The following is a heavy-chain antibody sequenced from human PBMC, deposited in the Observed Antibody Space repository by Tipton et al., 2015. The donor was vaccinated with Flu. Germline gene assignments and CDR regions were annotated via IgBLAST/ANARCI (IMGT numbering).Heavy chain of an antibody. CDR1: GFKFRDFE. CDR2: ISTNSRYI. D-gene: IGHD1-1*01. CDR3: ARQGGTNDLDR. V-gene: IGHV3-21*01. J-gene: IGHJ2*01. Sequence: SLRLSCVASGFKFRDFEMTWVRQAPGKGLEWVSSISTNSRYIYYGASARGRFTISRDNVKNLLFLQMNGLRPDDTAIYYCARQGGTNDLDRWGRGTLVTVSS.